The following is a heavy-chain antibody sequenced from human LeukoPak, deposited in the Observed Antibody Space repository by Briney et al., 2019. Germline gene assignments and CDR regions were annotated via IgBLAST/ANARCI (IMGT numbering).Heavy chain of an antibody. D-gene: IGHD6-13*01. J-gene: IGHJ4*02. V-gene: IGHV1-8*02. Sequence: ASVKVSCKASGYTFTGYYMHWVRQAPGQGLEWMGWMNPNSGNTGYAQKFQGRVTMTRNTSISTAYMELSSLRSEDTAVYYCARGEGSSWFLYYLDYWGQGTLVTVSS. CDR3: ARGEGSSWFLYYLDY. CDR2: MNPNSGNT. CDR1: GYTFTGYY.